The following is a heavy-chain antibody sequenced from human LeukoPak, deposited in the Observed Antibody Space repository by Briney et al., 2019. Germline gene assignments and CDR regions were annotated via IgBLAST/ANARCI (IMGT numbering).Heavy chain of an antibody. D-gene: IGHD1-14*01. V-gene: IGHV1-24*01. CDR3: VRNGLNNHGRSSGSFDI. CDR1: GHTLTELS. CDR2: FDIEDEKR. J-gene: IGHJ3*02. Sequence: ASVKVSCKVSGHTLTELSVHWVRQAPGKGLEWLGGFDIEDEKRWYERKFRGRVTVTEDTSIDTAYMELSGLTSDDTAVYYCVRNGLNNHGRSSGSFDIWAQGTMVTVSS.